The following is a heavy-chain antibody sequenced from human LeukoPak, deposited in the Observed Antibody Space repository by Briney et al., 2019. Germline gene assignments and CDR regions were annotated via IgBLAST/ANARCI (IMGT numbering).Heavy chain of an antibody. Sequence: ASVKVSCNASGYTFTGYYIHWVRQAPGQGLEWMAWINPNSGGTKYAQKFQGRVTMTRDTSISTAYMELSRLTSDDTAVYYCARGSLEYYYDASGPGYWGQGTLVTVSS. CDR2: INPNSGGT. V-gene: IGHV1-2*02. CDR1: GYTFTGYY. D-gene: IGHD3-22*01. CDR3: ARGSLEYYYDASGPGY. J-gene: IGHJ4*02.